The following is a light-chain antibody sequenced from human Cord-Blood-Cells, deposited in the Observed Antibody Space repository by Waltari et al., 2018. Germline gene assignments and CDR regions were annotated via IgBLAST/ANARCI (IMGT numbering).Light chain of an antibody. CDR1: QSVSSY. J-gene: IGKJ5*01. CDR2: DAA. V-gene: IGKV3-11*01. Sequence: EIVLTQSPATLSLSPGERATLSCRASQSVSSYLAWYQQKPGQAPRLLIYDAANRATGIPARFSGGGSGTDFTLTISSLEPEDVAVYYCQQRSNFGQGTRLEIK. CDR3: QQRSN.